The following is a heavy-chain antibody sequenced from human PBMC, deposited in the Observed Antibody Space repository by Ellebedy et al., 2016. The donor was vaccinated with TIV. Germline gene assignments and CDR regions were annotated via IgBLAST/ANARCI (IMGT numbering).Heavy chain of an antibody. J-gene: IGHJ4*02. V-gene: IGHV3-23*01. CDR2: ISDNGGST. Sequence: GESLKISXAASGFTFSNYAMIWVRLAPGKGLEWVSTISDNGGSTYYADSVKGRFTISRDNSKNTLFLQMNSLRAEDTAVYYCAKDYYHSSGSYFDYWGQGTLVTVSS. CDR1: GFTFSNYA. CDR3: AKDYYHSSGSYFDY. D-gene: IGHD3-22*01.